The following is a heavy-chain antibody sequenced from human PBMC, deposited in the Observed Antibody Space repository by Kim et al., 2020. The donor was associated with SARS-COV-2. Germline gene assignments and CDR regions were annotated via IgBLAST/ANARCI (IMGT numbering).Heavy chain of an antibody. CDR2: ISWKSGSI. J-gene: IGHJ6*02. CDR1: GFSFDDYA. V-gene: IGHV3-9*01. D-gene: IGHD5-18*01. Sequence: GGSLRLSCAASGFSFDDYAMHWVRQAPGKGLEWVSGISWKSGSIGYADSVKGRFTISRDNAKNSLYLQMNGLRAEDTALYYCAKETRQLWSAYDYYGMDVWGQGTTVTVSS. CDR3: AKETRQLWSAYDYYGMDV.